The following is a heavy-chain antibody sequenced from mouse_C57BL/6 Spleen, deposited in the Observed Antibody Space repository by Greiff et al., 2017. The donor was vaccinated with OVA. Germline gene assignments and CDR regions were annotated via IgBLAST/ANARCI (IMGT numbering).Heavy chain of an antibody. CDR2: IYPGSGST. CDR3: ARYYDEGAWVAY. V-gene: IGHV1-55*01. Sequence: QVQLQQPGAELVKPGASVKMSCKASGYTFTSYWITWVKQRPGQGLEWIGDIYPGSGSTNYNEKFKSKATLTVDTSSSTAYMQLSSLTSEDAAVYYCARYYDEGAWVAYWGQGTLVTVSA. D-gene: IGHD2-4*01. CDR1: GYTFTSYW. J-gene: IGHJ3*01.